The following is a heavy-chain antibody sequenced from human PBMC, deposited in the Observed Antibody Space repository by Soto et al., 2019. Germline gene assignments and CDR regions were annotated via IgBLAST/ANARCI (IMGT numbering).Heavy chain of an antibody. CDR2: MNPNSGNT. J-gene: IGHJ6*02. Sequence: ASVKVSCKASGYTFSSYDINWVRQATGQGLEWMGWMNPNSGNTGYAQKFQGRVTMTRNTSISTAYMELCSLRSEDTAVYYCARVGPYYYGRDVWGQGTTVTVSS. CDR3: ARVGPYYYGRDV. CDR1: GYTFSSYD. V-gene: IGHV1-8*01.